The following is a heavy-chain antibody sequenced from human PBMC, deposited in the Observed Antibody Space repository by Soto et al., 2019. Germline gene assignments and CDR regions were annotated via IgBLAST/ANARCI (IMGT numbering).Heavy chain of an antibody. V-gene: IGHV2-5*02. J-gene: IGHJ5*02. D-gene: IGHD4-17*01. CDR3: AYVDYGGSWFDP. CDR1: GFSVSTSGVG. Sequence: QITLKESGPTLVKPTQTLTLTCTFSGFSVSTSGVGVGWIRQPPGKALEWLALIYWDDDKRYSPSLKSRLTITKDTSKNQVVLTITNMDPVDTATYYCAYVDYGGSWFDPGGQGTLVTGSS. CDR2: IYWDDDK.